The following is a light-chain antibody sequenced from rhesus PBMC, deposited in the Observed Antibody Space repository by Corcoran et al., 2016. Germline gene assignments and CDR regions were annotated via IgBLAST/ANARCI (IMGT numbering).Light chain of an antibody. Sequence: DIQMTQSPSSLSASVGDTVTITCRASQGISSYLNWFQQKPGKAPKFLINAASSLESGVPPRFSGSGSGTDVTLTCSSLQPEDFAVYYCLQHNSYPLTFGGGTKVELK. V-gene: IGKV1-28*03. CDR1: QGISSY. CDR2: AAS. J-gene: IGKJ4*01. CDR3: LQHNSYPLT.